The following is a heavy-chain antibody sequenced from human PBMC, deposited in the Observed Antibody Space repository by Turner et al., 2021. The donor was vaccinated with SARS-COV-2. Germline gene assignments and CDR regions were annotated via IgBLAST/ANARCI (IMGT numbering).Heavy chain of an antibody. CDR1: GLTFSRYW. V-gene: IGHV3-7*01. J-gene: IGHJ4*02. CDR3: ASRAANVNTWRYLDY. CDR2: IKEDGSEK. D-gene: IGHD2-15*01. Sequence: EVQLVESGGGLVQPGGSLRLSCAASGLTFSRYWMTWVRQAPGKGLEWVANIKEDGSEKHYVESMKGRCTISRDNAKNSLYLEMNSLRAEDTALYYCASRAANVNTWRYLDYWGQGTLVTVSS.